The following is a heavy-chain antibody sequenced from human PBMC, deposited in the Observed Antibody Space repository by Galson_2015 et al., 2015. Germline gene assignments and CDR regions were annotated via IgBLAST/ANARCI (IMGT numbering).Heavy chain of an antibody. Sequence: ALRLSCAGSGVTFSSYGMHWVSQAPGEGLEWVVVILYDGSNNYYADSVKGRFTISRDNSKNTLYLQMNSLRAEDTAVYYCARVYDSSGNNDYWGQGTLVTVSS. D-gene: IGHD3-22*01. V-gene: IGHV3-30*03. CDR3: ARVYDSSGNNDY. CDR1: GVTFSSYG. J-gene: IGHJ4*02. CDR2: ILYDGSNN.